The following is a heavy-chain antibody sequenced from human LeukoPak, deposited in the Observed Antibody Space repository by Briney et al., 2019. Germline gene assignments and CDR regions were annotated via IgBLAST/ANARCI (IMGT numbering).Heavy chain of an antibody. D-gene: IGHD2-2*01. Sequence: GESLKISRKGSGYSFTDYWIGWVRQRPGKGLEWMGMIYPGDSDTRYSPSFQGQVTTSADKSISTAHLQWSSLKASDTAMYFCARRSGSSMIEYWGQGTLVTVSS. CDR2: IYPGDSDT. CDR1: GYSFTDYW. CDR3: ARRSGSSMIEY. J-gene: IGHJ4*02. V-gene: IGHV5-51*01.